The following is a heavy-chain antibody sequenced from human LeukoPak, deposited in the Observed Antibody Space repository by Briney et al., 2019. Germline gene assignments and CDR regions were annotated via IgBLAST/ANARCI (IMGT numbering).Heavy chain of an antibody. V-gene: IGHV3-13*01. Sequence: PGGSLRLSCAASGFTFSSYDMHWVRQATGKGLEWVSAIGTAGDTYYPGSVKGRFTISRENAKNSLYLQMNSLRAGDTAVYYCARGLRGYYGSGSCYGKTLYYFDYWGQGTLVTVSS. J-gene: IGHJ4*02. CDR3: ARGLRGYYGSGSCYGKTLYYFDY. CDR1: GFTFSSYD. CDR2: IGTAGDT. D-gene: IGHD3-10*01.